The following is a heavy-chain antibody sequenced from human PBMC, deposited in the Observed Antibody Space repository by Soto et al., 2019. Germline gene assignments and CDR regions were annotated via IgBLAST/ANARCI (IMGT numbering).Heavy chain of an antibody. CDR2: IYYSGST. V-gene: IGHV4-31*03. Sequence: QVHLQESGPGLVKSSQTLSLTCTVSGDSISSGGYYWSWIRQHPGKGLEWIGYIYYSGSTYYNPSLKRRLALALDTSKNQFSLKLSSVTAADTAVYYCARARGYSYGMPDYWGQGTLVTVSS. J-gene: IGHJ4*02. CDR3: ARARGYSYGMPDY. D-gene: IGHD5-18*01. CDR1: GDSISSGGYY.